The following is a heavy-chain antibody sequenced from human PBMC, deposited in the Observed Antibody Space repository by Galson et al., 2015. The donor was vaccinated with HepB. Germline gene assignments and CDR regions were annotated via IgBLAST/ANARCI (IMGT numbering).Heavy chain of an antibody. CDR2: ISGSGGST. Sequence: SLRLSCAASGFTFSSYAMSWVRQAPGKGLEWVSAISGSGGSTYYADSVKGRFTISRDNSKNTLYLQMNSLRAEDTAVYYCAKEHYGSGSYEILPMDYWGQGTLVTVSS. V-gene: IGHV3-23*01. D-gene: IGHD3-10*01. CDR1: GFTFSSYA. CDR3: AKEHYGSGSYEILPMDY. J-gene: IGHJ4*02.